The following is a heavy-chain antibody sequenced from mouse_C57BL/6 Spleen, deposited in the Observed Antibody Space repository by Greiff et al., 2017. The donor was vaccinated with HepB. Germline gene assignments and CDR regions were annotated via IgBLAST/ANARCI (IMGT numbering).Heavy chain of an antibody. Sequence: QVQLQQPGAELVRPGTSVKLSCKASGYTFTSYWMHWVKQRPGQGLEWIGVIDPSDSYTNYNQKFKGKATLTVDTSSSTAYMQLSSLTSEDSAVYYCARFYYGSSSTYAMDYWGQGTSVTVSS. D-gene: IGHD1-1*01. CDR1: GYTFTSYW. CDR2: IDPSDSYT. V-gene: IGHV1-59*01. CDR3: ARFYYGSSSTYAMDY. J-gene: IGHJ4*01.